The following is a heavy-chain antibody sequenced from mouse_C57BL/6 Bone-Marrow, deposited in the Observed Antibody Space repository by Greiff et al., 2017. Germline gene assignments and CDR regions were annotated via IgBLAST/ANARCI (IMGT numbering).Heavy chain of an antibody. CDR3: AKPACRNYGYFDV. Sequence: QVQLQQPGAELVKPGASVKMSCKASGYTFTSYWITWVKQRPGQGLEWIGDIDPGSGSTNYNEKFKSKATLTVDKSSSTAYMQLSSLTSEDSAVYDCAKPACRNYGYFDVWGTGTTVTVSS. CDR1: GYTFTSYW. CDR2: IDPGSGST. V-gene: IGHV1-55*01. J-gene: IGHJ1*03. D-gene: IGHD2-10*01.